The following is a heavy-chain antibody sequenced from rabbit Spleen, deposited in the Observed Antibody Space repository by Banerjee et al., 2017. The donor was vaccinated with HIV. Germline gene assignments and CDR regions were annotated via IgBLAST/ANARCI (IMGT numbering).Heavy chain of an antibody. CDR1: GLSFSNNDY. D-gene: IGHD2-1*01. Sequence: QSLEESGGDLVKPGASLTLTCTASGLSFSNNDYMCWVRQAPGKGLEWIACIYAGSSGSTYYASWAKGRFTISKTSSTTVTLQMTSLTAADTATYFCARCGNGATDYDHAMDLWGPGTLVTVS. J-gene: IGHJ6*01. CDR3: ARCGNGATDYDHAMDL. V-gene: IGHV1S40*01. CDR2: IYAGSSGST.